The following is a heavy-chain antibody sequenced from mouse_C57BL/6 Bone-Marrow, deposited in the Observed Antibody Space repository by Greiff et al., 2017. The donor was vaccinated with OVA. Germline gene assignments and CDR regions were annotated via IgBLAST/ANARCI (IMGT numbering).Heavy chain of an antibody. CDR2: ISYDGSN. D-gene: IGHD4-1*01. CDR1: GYSITSGYY. J-gene: IGHJ2*01. CDR3: ARNWDDFDY. Sequence: DVKLQESGPGLVKPSQSLSLTCSVTGYSITSGYYWNWIRQFPGNKLEWMGYISYDGSNNYNPSLKNRSSITRDTSKNQFFLKLNSVTTEDTATYYCARNWDDFDYWGQGTTLTVSS. V-gene: IGHV3-6*01.